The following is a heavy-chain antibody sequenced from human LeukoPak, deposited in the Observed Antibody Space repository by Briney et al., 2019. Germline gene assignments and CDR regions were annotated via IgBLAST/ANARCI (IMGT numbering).Heavy chain of an antibody. CDR1: GGSISSYY. V-gene: IGHV4-59*08. CDR3: ARAAGGYWGPYYFDY. CDR2: IYYSGST. D-gene: IGHD7-27*01. J-gene: IGHJ4*02. Sequence: SETLSLTCTVSGGSISSYYWSWIRQPPGKGLEWIGYIYYSGSTNYNPSLKSRVTISVDTSKNQFSLKLSSVTAADTAVYYCARAAGGYWGPYYFDYWGQGTLVTVSS.